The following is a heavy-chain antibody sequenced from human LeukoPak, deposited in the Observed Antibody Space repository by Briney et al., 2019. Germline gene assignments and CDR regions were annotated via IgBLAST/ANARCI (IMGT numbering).Heavy chain of an antibody. D-gene: IGHD2-15*01. J-gene: IGHJ4*02. V-gene: IGHV4-59*01. CDR3: ARLGRGYFDY. CDR2: IYYSGST. Sequence: SETLSLTCTVSGGSISSYYWSWLPQPPGKGLEWIGYIYYSGSTNYNPSLKSRVTISVDTSKNQFSLKLSSVTAADTAVYYCARLGRGYFDYWGQGTLVTVSS. CDR1: GGSISSYY.